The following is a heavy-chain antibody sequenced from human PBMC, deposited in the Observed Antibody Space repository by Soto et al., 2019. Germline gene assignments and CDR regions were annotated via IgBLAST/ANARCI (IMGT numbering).Heavy chain of an antibody. V-gene: IGHV4-39*01. CDR1: GGSISSSSYY. D-gene: IGHD3-22*01. CDR2: IYYSGST. Sequence: PSETLSLTCTVSGGSISSSSYYWGWIRQPPGKGLEWIGSIYYSGSTYYNPSLKSRVTISVDTSKNQFSLKLSSVTAADTAVYYCARQRSTPIVVVTNGYFDYWGQGTLVTVSS. J-gene: IGHJ4*02. CDR3: ARQRSTPIVVVTNGYFDY.